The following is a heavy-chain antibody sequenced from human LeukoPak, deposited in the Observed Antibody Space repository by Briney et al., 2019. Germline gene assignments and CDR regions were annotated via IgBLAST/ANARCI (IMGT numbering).Heavy chain of an antibody. CDR2: IYTSGSS. Sequence: SETLSLTCTVSGGSISSYYWSWIRQPAGKGLEWIGRIYTSGSSNYNPSLKSRVTMSVDTSKNQFSLKLSSVTAADTAVYYCARWYSSGWAFDYWGQGTLVTVSS. CDR3: ARWYSSGWAFDY. CDR1: GGSISSYY. D-gene: IGHD6-19*01. V-gene: IGHV4-4*07. J-gene: IGHJ4*02.